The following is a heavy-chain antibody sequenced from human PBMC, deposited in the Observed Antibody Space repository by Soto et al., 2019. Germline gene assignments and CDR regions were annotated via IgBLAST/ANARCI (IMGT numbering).Heavy chain of an antibody. J-gene: IGHJ4*02. Sequence: EVQLLESGGALVQPGGSLRLSCAASGFTFNSYVMTWVRQAPGEGLEWVSSISRSGRGSAYYADSVKGRFTISRDNSENTLFLQMNNRRDEDTALYYCARGRYLDSSDYWVANLPFDHWGVGTLVTVSS. CDR1: GFTFNSYV. D-gene: IGHD3-22*01. CDR3: ARGRYLDSSDYWVANLPFDH. CDR2: ISRSGRGSA. V-gene: IGHV3-23*01.